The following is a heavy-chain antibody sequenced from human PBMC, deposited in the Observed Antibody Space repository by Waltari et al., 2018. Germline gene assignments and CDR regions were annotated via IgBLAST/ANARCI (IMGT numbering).Heavy chain of an antibody. D-gene: IGHD5-18*01. CDR2: IWYDGSNK. J-gene: IGHJ4*02. CDR1: GFTFSSYG. Sequence: QVQLVESGGGVVQPGRSLRLSCAASGFTFSSYGMHWVRQAPGKGLEWVAVIWYDGSNKYYADTGKGRFTIARDNSKNTLYLQMNSRRAEDTAVYYCAKLARNGYGDYWGQGTLVTVSS. V-gene: IGHV3-33*06. CDR3: AKLARNGYGDY.